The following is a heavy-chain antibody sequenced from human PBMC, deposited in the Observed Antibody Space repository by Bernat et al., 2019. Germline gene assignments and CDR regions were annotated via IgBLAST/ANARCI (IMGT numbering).Heavy chain of an antibody. CDR1: GGSISSSNW. V-gene: IGHV4-4*02. J-gene: IGHJ4*02. CDR3: ARKYSCSDSGPHFDD. Sequence: QEQLQESGPGLVKPSGTLSLTCAVSGGSISSSNWWSWARQPPGTGLEWIGEIYHSGSTNYNPSLKSRVTISVDTSKNQFSLKLSSVTAADTAVYYCARKYSCSDSGPHFDDWGQGTLVTVSS. D-gene: IGHD5-12*01. CDR2: IYHSGST.